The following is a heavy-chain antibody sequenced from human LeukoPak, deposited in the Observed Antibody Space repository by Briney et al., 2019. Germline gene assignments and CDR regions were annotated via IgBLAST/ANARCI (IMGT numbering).Heavy chain of an antibody. V-gene: IGHV3-48*02. CDR1: GFTFSRNC. J-gene: IGHJ4*02. CDR3: TRDPYDYLWGSLEDY. CDR2: ISSSSSNT. D-gene: IGHD3-16*01. Sequence: GGSLRLSCVVSGFTFSRNCMNWVRQAPGKGLEWVSYISSSSSNTYYADSVKGRFTISRDNAKNSLYLQMNSLRDEDTAVYYCTRDPYDYLWGSLEDYWGQGTLVTVSS.